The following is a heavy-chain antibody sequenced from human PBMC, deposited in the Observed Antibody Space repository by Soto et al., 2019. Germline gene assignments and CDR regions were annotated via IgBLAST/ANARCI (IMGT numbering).Heavy chain of an antibody. Sequence: SVKVSCKASGGTFSIYAISCVVQAPVQGLEWMGGIIPIFGTANYAQKFQGRVTITADESTSTAYMELSSLRSEDTAVYYCARQDYYDSSGYYFFDYWGQGTLVTVSS. CDR3: ARQDYYDSSGYYFFDY. CDR1: GGTFSIYA. V-gene: IGHV1-69*13. CDR2: IIPIFGTA. J-gene: IGHJ4*02. D-gene: IGHD3-22*01.